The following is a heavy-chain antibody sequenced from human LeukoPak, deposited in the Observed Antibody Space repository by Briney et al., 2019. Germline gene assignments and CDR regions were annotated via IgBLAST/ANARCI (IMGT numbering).Heavy chain of an antibody. CDR1: GYTFTSYG. V-gene: IGHV1-18*01. CDR3: ASLKNSYDSSGYLVTDAFDI. CDR2: ISAYNGNT. J-gene: IGHJ3*02. D-gene: IGHD3-22*01. Sequence: ASVKVSCKASGYTFTSYGISWVRQAPGQGLEWMGWISAYNGNTNYAQKLQGRVTMTTDTSTSTAYMELRSLISDDTAVYYCASLKNSYDSSGYLVTDAFDIWGQGTMVTVSS.